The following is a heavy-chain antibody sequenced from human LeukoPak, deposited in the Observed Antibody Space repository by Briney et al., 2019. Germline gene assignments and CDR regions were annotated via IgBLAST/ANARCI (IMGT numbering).Heavy chain of an antibody. CDR2: ISSSSSYI. V-gene: IGHV3-21*01. D-gene: IGHD1-26*01. J-gene: IGHJ4*02. Sequence: GGSLRLSCAASGFTFSSYSMNWARRAPGKGLEWVSSISSSSSYIYYADSVKGRFTISRDNAKNSLYLQMNSLRAEDTAVYYCARDPWELQAYWGQGTLVTVSS. CDR1: GFTFSSYS. CDR3: ARDPWELQAY.